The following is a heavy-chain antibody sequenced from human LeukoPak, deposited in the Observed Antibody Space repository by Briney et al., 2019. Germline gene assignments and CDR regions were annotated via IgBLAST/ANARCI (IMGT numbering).Heavy chain of an antibody. Sequence: ASVKVSCKASGYTFTSYYMHWVRQAPGQGLEWMGIINPSGGSTSYAQKFQGRVTMTRDTSTSTVYMELSSLRSEDTAVYYCASLSVDPAMFTVWGQGTLVTVSS. J-gene: IGHJ4*02. CDR3: ASLSVDPAMFTV. CDR2: INPSGGST. D-gene: IGHD5-18*01. V-gene: IGHV1-46*01. CDR1: GYTFTSYY.